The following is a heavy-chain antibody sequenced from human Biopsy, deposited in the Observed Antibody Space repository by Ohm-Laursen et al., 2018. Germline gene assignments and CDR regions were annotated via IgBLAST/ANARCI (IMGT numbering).Heavy chain of an antibody. J-gene: IGHJ5*02. CDR3: ARGEGSSWFDP. V-gene: IGHV1-69*01. CDR2: IIPIPNEA. CDR1: GDSFTSYA. Sequence: SSVKVSCKASGDSFTSYAIGWVRQAPGQGLEWIGGIIPIPNEATYAQKFQGRITITADESTSTAYMELNSLTSDDIAVYFCARGEGSSWFDPWGHGTLVTVSS. D-gene: IGHD1-26*01.